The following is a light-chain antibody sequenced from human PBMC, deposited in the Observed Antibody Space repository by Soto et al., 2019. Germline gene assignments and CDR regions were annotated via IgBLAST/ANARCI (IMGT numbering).Light chain of an antibody. CDR1: QSINSI. CDR3: QQYGGSPRT. Sequence: EIVLTQSPGTLSLSPGEGATLSCRASQSINSILAWYQQRRGQAPRLLIHGASNRATGIPDRFSGSGSGPDFTLTISRLEPEDFAVYYCQQYGGSPRTFGQGTKVEVK. J-gene: IGKJ1*01. CDR2: GAS. V-gene: IGKV3-20*01.